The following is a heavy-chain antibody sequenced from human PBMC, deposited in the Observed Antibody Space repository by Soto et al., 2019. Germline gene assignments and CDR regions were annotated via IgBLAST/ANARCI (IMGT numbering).Heavy chain of an antibody. CDR2: IKQDGSEK. Sequence: GGSLRLSCAASGFTFSSYWMSWVRQAPGKGLEWVANIKQDGSEKYYVDSVKGRFTISRDNAKNSLYLQMNSLRAEDTAVYYCARVLEGAAATNWFDPWGQGTLVTVSS. J-gene: IGHJ5*02. CDR1: GFTFSSYW. D-gene: IGHD2-15*01. V-gene: IGHV3-7*01. CDR3: ARVLEGAAATNWFDP.